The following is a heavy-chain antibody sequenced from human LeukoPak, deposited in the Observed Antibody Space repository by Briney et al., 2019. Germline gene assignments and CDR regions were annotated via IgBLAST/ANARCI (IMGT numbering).Heavy chain of an antibody. J-gene: IGHJ4*02. CDR3: ARMNYVSSGWGAPFDS. V-gene: IGHV3-74*01. D-gene: IGHD1-7*01. CDR2: INTDGSST. CDR1: GFTFSSYW. Sequence: GGSLRLSCAASGFTFSSYWMHWVRQAPGKGLVWVSRINTDGSSTSYADSVKGRFTISRDNAKNTLYLQMNSLRAEDTAVYYCARMNYVSSGWGAPFDSWGQGTLVTVSS.